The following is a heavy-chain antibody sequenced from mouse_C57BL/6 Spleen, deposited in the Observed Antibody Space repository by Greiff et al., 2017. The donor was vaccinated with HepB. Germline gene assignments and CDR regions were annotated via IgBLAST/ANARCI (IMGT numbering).Heavy chain of an antibody. J-gene: IGHJ4*01. CDR1: GYTFTSYW. CDR2: IDPSDSET. Sequence: QVQLQQPGAELVRPGSSVKLSCKASGYTFTSYWMHWVKQRPIQGLEWIGNIDPSDSETLYNQKFKDKATLTVDKSSSTAYMQLSSLTSEDSAVYYCAREQLVLLDYWGQGTSVTVSS. V-gene: IGHV1-52*01. CDR3: AREQLVLLDY. D-gene: IGHD4-1*02.